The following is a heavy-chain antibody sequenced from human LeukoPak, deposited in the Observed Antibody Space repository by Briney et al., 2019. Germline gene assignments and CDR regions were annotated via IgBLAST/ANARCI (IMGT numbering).Heavy chain of an antibody. CDR1: GGSISSGGYY. J-gene: IGHJ4*02. CDR3: AREDCSGGSCYFDY. D-gene: IGHD2-15*01. Sequence: SETLSLTCTVSGGSISSGGYYWSWIRQHPGKGLEWIGYIYYSGSTYYNPSLKSRVTISVDTSKNQFSLKLSSVAAADTAVYYCAREDCSGGSCYFDYWGQGTLVTVSS. CDR2: IYYSGST. V-gene: IGHV4-31*03.